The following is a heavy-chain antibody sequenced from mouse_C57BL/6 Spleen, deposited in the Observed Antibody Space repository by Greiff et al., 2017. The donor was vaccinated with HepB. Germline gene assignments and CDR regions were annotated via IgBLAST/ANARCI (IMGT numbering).Heavy chain of an antibody. Sequence: DVKLQESGPGLVKPSQSLSLTCSVTGYSITSGYYWNWIRQFPGNKLEWMGYISYDGSNKYNPSLKNRISITRATSKNQFFLKLNSVTTEDTATYYCARGGIYDGYGGFAYWGQGTLVTVSA. D-gene: IGHD2-3*01. CDR2: ISYDGSN. V-gene: IGHV3-6*01. CDR3: ARGGIYDGYGGFAY. CDR1: GYSITSGYY. J-gene: IGHJ3*01.